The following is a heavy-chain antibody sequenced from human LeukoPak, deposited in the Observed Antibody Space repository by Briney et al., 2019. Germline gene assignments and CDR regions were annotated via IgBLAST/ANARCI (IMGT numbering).Heavy chain of an antibody. CDR1: GGSFSGYY. J-gene: IGHJ4*02. V-gene: IGHV4-59*01. Sequence: SETLSLTCAVYGGSFSGYYWSWIRQPPGKGLEWIGYIYYSGSTNYNPSLKSRVTISVDTSKNQFSLKLSSVTAADTAVYYCARSTGDKYYFDYWGQGTLVTVSS. CDR2: IYYSGST. CDR3: ARSTGDKYYFDY. D-gene: IGHD7-27*01.